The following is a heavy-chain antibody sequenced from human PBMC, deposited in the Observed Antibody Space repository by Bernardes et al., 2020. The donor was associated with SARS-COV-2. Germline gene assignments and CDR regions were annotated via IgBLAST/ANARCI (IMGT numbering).Heavy chain of an antibody. J-gene: IGHJ4*02. CDR1: GFTFSSYG. D-gene: IGHD3-16*01. Sequence: GGSLRLSCAASGFTFSSYGMHWVRQAPGKGLEWVGTIWYDGSNKYYADSVKGRFTISRDNSKNTLYLQMSSLRAEDTAVYYCAKRGDATPYYLDYWGQGTLVTVSS. CDR2: IWYDGSNK. CDR3: AKRGDATPYYLDY. V-gene: IGHV3-33*03.